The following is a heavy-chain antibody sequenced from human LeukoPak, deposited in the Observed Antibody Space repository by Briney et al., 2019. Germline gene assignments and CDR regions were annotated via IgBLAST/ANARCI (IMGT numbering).Heavy chain of an antibody. CDR3: ARGDALEYYFDY. CDR1: GGSISSGGYS. Sequence: SETLPLTCAVSGGSISSGGYSWSWIRQPPGKGLEWIGYIYHSGSTYYNPSLKSRVTISVDRSKNQFSLKLSSVTAADTAVYYCARGDALEYYFDYWGQGTLVTVSS. J-gene: IGHJ4*02. D-gene: IGHD1-1*01. CDR2: IYHSGST. V-gene: IGHV4-30-2*01.